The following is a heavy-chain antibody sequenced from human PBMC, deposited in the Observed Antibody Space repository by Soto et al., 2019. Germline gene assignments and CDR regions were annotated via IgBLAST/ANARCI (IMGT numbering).Heavy chain of an antibody. Sequence: GGSLRLSCAASGFTFSGYAMGWVRQAPGMGLEWVSTISASGSDTYYADSGKGRFTISRDNSMNTLYLQMNSLRADDTAVYYCASYISRSFYFDYWGQGTLVTVSS. J-gene: IGHJ4*02. CDR1: GFTFSGYA. CDR3: ASYISRSFYFDY. CDR2: ISASGSDT. D-gene: IGHD6-13*01. V-gene: IGHV3-23*01.